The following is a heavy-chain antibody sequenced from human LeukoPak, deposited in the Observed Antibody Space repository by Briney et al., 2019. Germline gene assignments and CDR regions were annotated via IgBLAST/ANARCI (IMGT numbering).Heavy chain of an antibody. D-gene: IGHD3-22*01. J-gene: IGHJ4*02. CDR3: ARDYGGYYDSSGYPPPGY. Sequence: VASVKVSCKASGYTFTSYGISWVRQAPGQGLEWMGWISAYNGNTNYAQKLQGRVTMTTDTSTSTAYMELSSLRSGDTAVYYCARDYGGYYDSSGYPPPGYWGQGTLVTVSS. V-gene: IGHV1-18*01. CDR2: ISAYNGNT. CDR1: GYTFTSYG.